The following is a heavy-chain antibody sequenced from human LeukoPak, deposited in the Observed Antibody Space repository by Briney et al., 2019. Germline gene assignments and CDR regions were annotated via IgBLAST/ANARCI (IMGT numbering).Heavy chain of an antibody. D-gene: IGHD2-2*01. CDR3: ARDAGYCSSTSCSAYYYYGMDV. Sequence: SETLSLTCTVSGGSISSYYWSWIRQPPGKGLEWIGYIYYSGSTNYNPSLKSRVTISVDTSKNQFSLKLSSVTAADTAVYYCARDAGYCSSTSCSAYYYYGMDVWGQGTTVTVS. V-gene: IGHV4-59*01. CDR2: IYYSGST. CDR1: GGSISSYY. J-gene: IGHJ6*02.